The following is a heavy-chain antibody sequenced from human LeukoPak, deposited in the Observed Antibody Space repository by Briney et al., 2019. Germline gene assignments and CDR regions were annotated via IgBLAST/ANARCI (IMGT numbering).Heavy chain of an antibody. CDR3: ARVKSVYSYGSWDYYYYYMDV. J-gene: IGHJ6*03. CDR1: GYTFTGYY. CDR2: INPNSGGT. V-gene: IGHV1-2*02. D-gene: IGHD3-10*01. Sequence: ASVKVSCKASGYTFTGYYLHWVRQAPGQGLEWMGWINPNSGGTNYAQKFQGRVTMTRDTSISTAYMELSRLRSDDTAVYYCARVKSVYSYGSWDYYYYYMDVWGKGTTVTISS.